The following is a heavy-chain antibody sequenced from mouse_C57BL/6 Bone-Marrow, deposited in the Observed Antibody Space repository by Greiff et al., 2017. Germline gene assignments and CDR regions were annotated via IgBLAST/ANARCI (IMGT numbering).Heavy chain of an antibody. CDR3: ARLGRFAY. CDR1: GYTFTSYT. Sequence: QVQLKQSGAELARPGASVKMSCKASGYTFTSYTMHWVKQRPGQGLEWIGYINPSSGYTKYNQKFKDKATLTADKSSSTAYMQLSSRTSEDSAVYYCARLGRFAYWGQGTLVTVSA. J-gene: IGHJ3*01. CDR2: INPSSGYT. V-gene: IGHV1-4*01.